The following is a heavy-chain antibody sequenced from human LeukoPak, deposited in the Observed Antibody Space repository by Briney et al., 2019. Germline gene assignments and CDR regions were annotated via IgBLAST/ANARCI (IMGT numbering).Heavy chain of an antibody. Sequence: ASVKVSCKASGYTFTAYYIHWVRQASGQGLEWMGWINPNSGGTNYAQKFQGRVTMTRDTSSSTAYMELSRLRSDDTAVYYCARDHSYYDSGSYSNVDYWGQGTLVTVSS. J-gene: IGHJ4*02. CDR2: INPNSGGT. CDR3: ARDHSYYDSGSYSNVDY. D-gene: IGHD3-10*01. CDR1: GYTFTAYY. V-gene: IGHV1-2*02.